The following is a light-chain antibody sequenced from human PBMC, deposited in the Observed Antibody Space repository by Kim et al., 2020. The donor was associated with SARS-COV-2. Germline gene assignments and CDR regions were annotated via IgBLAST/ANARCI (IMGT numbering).Light chain of an antibody. CDR1: NIGSKS. CDR2: YDR. J-gene: IGLJ3*02. Sequence: SYELTQPPSVSVAPGKTARITCGGNNIGSKSVHWYQQKPGQAPVLVIHYDRDRPSGIPERFSGSNSGNTATLTISRVEAGDEADDYCQVWDSGSDKRVFGGGTQLTVL. CDR3: QVWDSGSDKRV. V-gene: IGLV3-21*04.